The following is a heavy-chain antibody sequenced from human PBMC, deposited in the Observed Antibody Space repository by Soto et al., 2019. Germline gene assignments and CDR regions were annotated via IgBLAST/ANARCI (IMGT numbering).Heavy chain of an antibody. D-gene: IGHD3-22*01. CDR3: VRRSYYYDSSGYYHY. V-gene: IGHV4-59*08. CDR1: RGSINSHY. J-gene: IGHJ4*02. CDR2: ISYSGST. Sequence: PSETLSLTCTVPRGSINSHYWSWIRQSPGKGLEYIGYISYSGSTNYNPSLKSRLTIAVDTSKNQFSLKLSSVTAADTAVYYCVRRSYYYDSSGYYHYWGQGSLVTVSS.